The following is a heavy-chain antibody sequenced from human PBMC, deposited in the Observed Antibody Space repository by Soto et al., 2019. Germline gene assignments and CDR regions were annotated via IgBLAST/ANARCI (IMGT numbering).Heavy chain of an antibody. CDR1: GGTFSSYA. CDR3: ARDKYCSGGSCYSYYYGMDV. J-gene: IGHJ6*02. CDR2: IIPIFGTA. D-gene: IGHD2-15*01. Sequence: QVQLVQSGAEVKKPGSSVKVSCKASGGTFSSYAISWVRQAPGQGLEWMGGIIPIFGTANYAQKFQGRVTITADESTSTAYMEVSSLSSEDTAVYYCARDKYCSGGSCYSYYYGMDVWGQGTTVTVSS. V-gene: IGHV1-69*01.